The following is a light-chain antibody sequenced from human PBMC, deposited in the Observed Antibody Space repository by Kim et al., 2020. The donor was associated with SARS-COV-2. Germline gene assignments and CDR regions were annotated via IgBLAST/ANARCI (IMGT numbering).Light chain of an antibody. V-gene: IGLV4-69*01. J-gene: IGLJ3*02. CDR3: QTWDTGIRV. Sequence: ASVKHTCILTSGHTTYASAWQQQQPQKGPRFLMKLNSDGSHRRGDGIPDRFSGSSSGTERYLTISSVQAEDEADYYCQTWDTGIRVFGGGTQLTVL. CDR2: LNSDGSH. CDR1: SGHTTYA.